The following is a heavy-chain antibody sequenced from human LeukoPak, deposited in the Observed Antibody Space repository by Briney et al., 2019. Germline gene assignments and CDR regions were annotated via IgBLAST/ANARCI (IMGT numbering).Heavy chain of an antibody. V-gene: IGHV4-4*09. CDR1: GGSISSYY. CDR2: IYTSGST. D-gene: IGHD6-19*01. Sequence: PSETLSLTCTVSGGSISSYYWGWIRQPPGKGLEWIGYIYTSGSTNYNPSLKSRVTISVDTSKNQFSLKLSSVTAADTAVYYCARHSSGWYIYFDYWGQGTLVTVSS. CDR3: ARHSSGWYIYFDY. J-gene: IGHJ4*02.